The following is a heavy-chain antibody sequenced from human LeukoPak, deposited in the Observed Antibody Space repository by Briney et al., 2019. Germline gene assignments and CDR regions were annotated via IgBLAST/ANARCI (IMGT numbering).Heavy chain of an antibody. V-gene: IGHV3-9*01. CDR1: GFTFDDYA. CDR3: ARDGNILTDLESPLFFDY. J-gene: IGHJ4*02. Sequence: GGSLRLSCAASGFTFDDYAMHWVRQAPGKGLEWVSGISWNSGSIGYADSVKGRFTISRDNAKNSLYLQMNSLRAEDTAVYYCARDGNILTDLESPLFFDYWGQGTLVTVSS. CDR2: ISWNSGSI. D-gene: IGHD3-9*01.